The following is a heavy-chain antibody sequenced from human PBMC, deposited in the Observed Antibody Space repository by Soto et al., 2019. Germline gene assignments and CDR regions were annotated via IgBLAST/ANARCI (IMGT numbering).Heavy chain of an antibody. CDR2: IYYSGST. Sequence: SETLSLTCPVSGVSISSSSYYWGWIRQPPGKGLEWIGSIYYSGSTYYNPSLKSRVTISVDTPKNQISLKLSSVTAADTAVYYCASPKIDYYYAMDVWGQGTTVTVS. J-gene: IGHJ6*02. CDR3: ASPKIDYYYAMDV. V-gene: IGHV4-39*01. CDR1: GVSISSSSYY.